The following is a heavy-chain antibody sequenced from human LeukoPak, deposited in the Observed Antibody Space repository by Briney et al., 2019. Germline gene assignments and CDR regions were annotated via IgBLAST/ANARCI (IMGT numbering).Heavy chain of an antibody. Sequence: PGGSLRLSCAASGFKFSSYSMKWVRQAPGKGLEWVSFISSSSSYIYYADSLKGRFTISRDNAKNSLYLQMNSLRAEDTAVYYCARAGDRIAARPDYWGQGTLVTVSS. D-gene: IGHD6-6*01. V-gene: IGHV3-21*01. CDR2: ISSSSSYI. CDR1: GFKFSSYS. J-gene: IGHJ4*02. CDR3: ARAGDRIAARPDY.